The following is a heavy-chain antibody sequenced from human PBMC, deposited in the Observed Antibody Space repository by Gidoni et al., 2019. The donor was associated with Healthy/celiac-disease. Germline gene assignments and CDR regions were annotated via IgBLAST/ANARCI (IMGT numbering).Heavy chain of an antibody. D-gene: IGHD1-1*01. Sequence: QVQLVQSGAEVKKPGSSVKVSCKASGGTFSSYTISWVRQAPGQGLEWMGRIIPILGIANYAQKCQGRVTITADKSTSTAYMELSSLRSEDTAVYYCARIDDANNWFDPWGQGTLVTVSS. J-gene: IGHJ5*02. V-gene: IGHV1-69*02. CDR1: GGTFSSYT. CDR2: IIPILGIA. CDR3: ARIDDANNWFDP.